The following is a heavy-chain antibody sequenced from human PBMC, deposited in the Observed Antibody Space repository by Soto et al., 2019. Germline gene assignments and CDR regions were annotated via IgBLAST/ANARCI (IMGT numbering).Heavy chain of an antibody. CDR2: ISGSGGST. D-gene: IGHD3-16*01. J-gene: IGHJ4*02. Sequence: GGSLRLSCAASGFTFSSYAMSWVRQAPGKGLEWVSAISGSGGSTYYADSVKGRFTISRDNSKNTLYLQMNSLRAEDTAVYYCAKSGSRGKGKRYFDYWGQGTLVTVSS. V-gene: IGHV3-23*01. CDR3: AKSGSRGKGKRYFDY. CDR1: GFTFSSYA.